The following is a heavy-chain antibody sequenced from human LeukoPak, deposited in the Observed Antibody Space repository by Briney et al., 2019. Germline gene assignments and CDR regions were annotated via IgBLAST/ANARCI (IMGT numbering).Heavy chain of an antibody. CDR1: GFTFSSYA. CDR2: ISGSGGST. Sequence: PGGSLRLSCAASGFTFSSYAMSWVRQAPGKGLEWVSAISGSGGSTYYADSVKGRFTISRDNSKNTLYLQMNSLRAEDTAVYYCARDDSSSGGHLSSSWYVTPLDVWGKGTTVTVSS. D-gene: IGHD6-13*01. V-gene: IGHV3-23*01. CDR3: ARDDSSSGGHLSSSWYVTPLDV. J-gene: IGHJ6*04.